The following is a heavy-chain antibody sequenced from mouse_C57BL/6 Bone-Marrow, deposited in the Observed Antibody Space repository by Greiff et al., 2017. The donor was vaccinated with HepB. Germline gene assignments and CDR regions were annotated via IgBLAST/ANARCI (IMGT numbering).Heavy chain of an antibody. CDR3: TREGSSAAWFAY. Sequence: VQLQESGAELVRPGASVTLSCKASGYTFTDYEMHWVKQTPVHGLEWIGAIDPETGGTAYNQKFKGKAILTADKSSSTAYMELRSLTSEDSDVYYCTREGSSAAWFAYWGQGTLVTVSA. CDR2: IDPETGGT. D-gene: IGHD1-1*01. V-gene: IGHV1-15*01. J-gene: IGHJ3*01. CDR1: GYTFTDYE.